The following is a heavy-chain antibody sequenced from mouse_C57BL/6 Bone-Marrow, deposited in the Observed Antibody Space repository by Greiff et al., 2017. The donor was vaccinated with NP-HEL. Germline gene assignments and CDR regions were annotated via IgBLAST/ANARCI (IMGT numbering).Heavy chain of an antibody. J-gene: IGHJ4*01. V-gene: IGHV5-12*01. Sequence: DVMLVESGGGLVQPGGSLKLSCAASGFTFSDYYMYWVRQTPEKRLEWVAYISNGGGSTYYPDTVKGRFTISRDNAKNTLYLQMSRLKSEVTAMYYCARSAMDYWGQGTSVTVSS. CDR3: ARSAMDY. CDR1: GFTFSDYY. CDR2: ISNGGGST.